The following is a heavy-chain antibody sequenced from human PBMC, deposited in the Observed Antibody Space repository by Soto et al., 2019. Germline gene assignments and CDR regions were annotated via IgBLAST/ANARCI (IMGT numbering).Heavy chain of an antibody. D-gene: IGHD4-17*01. CDR1: GFTFNTYN. CDR2: ISDSSSTI. V-gene: IGHV3-48*04. Sequence: VGSLRLSCAASGFTFNTYNMNWVRQAPGKGLEWVSYISDSSSTIHYADSVKGRFTISRDNDKNALYLQMNSLRAEDTAVYYCARDFYGAYVSRAQGTLVTVSS. J-gene: IGHJ4*02. CDR3: ARDFYGAYVS.